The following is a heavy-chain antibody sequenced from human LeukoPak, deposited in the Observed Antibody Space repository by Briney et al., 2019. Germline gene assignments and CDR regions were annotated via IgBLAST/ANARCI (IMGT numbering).Heavy chain of an antibody. CDR2: ISWNSGSI. CDR3: ATAVDSKSSTSAAGY. V-gene: IGHV3-9*01. D-gene: IGHD2-2*01. CDR1: GFTFDDYA. J-gene: IGHJ4*02. Sequence: GGSLRLSCAASGFTFDDYAMHWVRQAPGKGLEWVSGISWNSGSIGYADSVKGRFTISRDNAKNSLYLQMNSLSAEDTALYYCATAVDSKSSTSAAGYWGQGTLVTVSS.